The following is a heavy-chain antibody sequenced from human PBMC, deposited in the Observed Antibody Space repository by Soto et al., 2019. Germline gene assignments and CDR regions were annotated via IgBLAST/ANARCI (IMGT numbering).Heavy chain of an antibody. Sequence: ASVKVSCKASGYTFANYGITWVRQAPGQGLELVGWISVYNGDTNFAQKFQGRVTMTRDTSISTAYMELSRLRSDDTAVYYCARLLDYYYYGMDVWGQGTTVTVSS. V-gene: IGHV1-18*01. J-gene: IGHJ6*02. CDR2: ISVYNGDT. CDR3: ARLLDYYYYGMDV. D-gene: IGHD3-16*01. CDR1: GYTFANYG.